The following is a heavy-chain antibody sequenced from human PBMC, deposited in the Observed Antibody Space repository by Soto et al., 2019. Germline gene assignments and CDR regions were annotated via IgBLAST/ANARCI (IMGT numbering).Heavy chain of an antibody. D-gene: IGHD1-26*01. J-gene: IGHJ2*01. CDR1: GYSFASYW. Sequence: GESLKISCKGSGYSFASYWIGWVRQMPGKSLEWMGIIYPADSDTRYSPSFQGQVTISADKSVSSAYLQWSSLKASDTAMYYCVRPGGSYSPAYFDLWGRGTLVTVSS. CDR2: IYPADSDT. V-gene: IGHV5-51*01. CDR3: VRPGGSYSPAYFDL.